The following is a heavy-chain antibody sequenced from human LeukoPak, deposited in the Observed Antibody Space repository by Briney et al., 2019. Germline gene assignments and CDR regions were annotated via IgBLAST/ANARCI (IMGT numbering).Heavy chain of an antibody. CDR2: IYPRDGST. J-gene: IGHJ4*02. CDR3: ARDQEGFDY. CDR1: GYTFTSNY. V-gene: IGHV1-46*01. Sequence: ASVKVSCKASGYTFTSNYIHWVRQAPGQGREWKGMIYPRDGSTSYAQKFQGRVTVTRDTSTSTVHMELSGLRSEDTAVYYCARDQEGFDYWGQGTLVTVSS.